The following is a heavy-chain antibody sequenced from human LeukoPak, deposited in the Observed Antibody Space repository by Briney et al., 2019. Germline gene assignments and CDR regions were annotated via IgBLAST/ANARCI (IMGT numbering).Heavy chain of an antibody. D-gene: IGHD2-2*01. CDR1: GFTFSSYA. V-gene: IGHV3-30*01. CDR2: ISYDGSNK. CDR3: ATLPRSTTFDY. J-gene: IGHJ4*02. Sequence: PGRSLRLSRAAPGFTFSSYAMHWVRQAPGKGLEWVAVISYDGSNKYYADSVKGRFTISRDNSKNTLYLQMNSLRAEDTAVYYCATLPRSTTFDYWGQGTLVTVSS.